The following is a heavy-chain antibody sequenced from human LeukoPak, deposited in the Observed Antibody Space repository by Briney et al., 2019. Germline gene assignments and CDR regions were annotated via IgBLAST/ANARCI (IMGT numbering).Heavy chain of an antibody. CDR2: LHPTGSQT. CDR1: QFTFNGSW. V-gene: IGHV3-7*01. Sequence: GGSLGLSCADSQFTFNGSWMNWVRQAPGKGLEWVANLHPTGSQTRYLDSVRGRFTISKDTPGASLSLAMHSLPPEDTAIYYCAIWTSGNYWGQGTLVTVSS. D-gene: IGHD1-1*01. CDR3: AIWTSGNY. J-gene: IGHJ4*02.